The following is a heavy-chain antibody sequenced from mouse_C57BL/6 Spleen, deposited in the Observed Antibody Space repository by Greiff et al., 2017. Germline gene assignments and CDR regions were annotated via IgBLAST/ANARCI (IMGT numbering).Heavy chain of an antibody. J-gene: IGHJ2*01. D-gene: IGHD2-1*01. V-gene: IGHV1-61*01. CDR3: ARRGNYPGY. Sequence: QVQLQQPGAELVRPGSSVKLSCKASGYTFTSYWMDWVKQRPGQGLEWIGNISPSDSETHYNQKFKDKATLTVDKSSSTAYMQLSSLTSEDSAVYYCARRGNYPGYWGQGTTLTVSS. CDR2: ISPSDSET. CDR1: GYTFTSYW.